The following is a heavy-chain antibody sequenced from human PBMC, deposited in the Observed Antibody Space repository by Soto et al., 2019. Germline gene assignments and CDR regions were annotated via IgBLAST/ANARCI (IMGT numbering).Heavy chain of an antibody. CDR2: LSSNGGTT. J-gene: IGHJ6*02. V-gene: IGHV3-23*01. CDR1: GFIFTNYA. Sequence: PGGSLRLSCAASGFIFTNYAIAWVRQAPGRGLEWVSTLSSNGGTTYYADSVKGRFTISRDNSKNTLYLQMNSLRAEDTAVYYCAKVNNRYYYDMDVWGQGTTVTVSS. CDR3: AKVNNRYYYDMDV.